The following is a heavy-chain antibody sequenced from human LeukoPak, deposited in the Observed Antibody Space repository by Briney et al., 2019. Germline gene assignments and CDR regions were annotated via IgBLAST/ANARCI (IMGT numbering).Heavy chain of an antibody. V-gene: IGHV1-24*01. CDR1: GYALTELS. Sequence: ASVKVSCKVSGYALTELSIHWVRQAPGKGFERMGGVDPKDGETIYAQNFQDRVTVTDDRPTDTSYMELRGLTSEDTALYYCAGDVLVSGGSYYHGFWGQGTLVTVSS. J-gene: IGHJ4*02. CDR2: VDPKDGET. CDR3: AGDVLVSGGSYYHGF. D-gene: IGHD3-10*01.